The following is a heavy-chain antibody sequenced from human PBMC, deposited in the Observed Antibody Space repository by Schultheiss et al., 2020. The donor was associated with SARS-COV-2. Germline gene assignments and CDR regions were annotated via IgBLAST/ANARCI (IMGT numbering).Heavy chain of an antibody. CDR3: ARGPNYYDSSGYVDY. CDR2: INSDGSST. Sequence: GGSLRLSCAASGFTFSSYSMNWVRQAPGKGLVWVSRINSDGSSTSYADSVKGRFTISRDNSKNTLYLQMNSLRAEDTAVYYCARGPNYYDSSGYVDYWGQGTLVTVSS. V-gene: IGHV3-74*01. CDR1: GFTFSSYS. J-gene: IGHJ4*02. D-gene: IGHD3-22*01.